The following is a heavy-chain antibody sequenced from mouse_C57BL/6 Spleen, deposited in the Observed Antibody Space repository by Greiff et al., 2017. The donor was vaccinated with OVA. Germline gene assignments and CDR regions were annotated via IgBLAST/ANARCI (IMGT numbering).Heavy chain of an antibody. J-gene: IGHJ3*01. V-gene: IGHV1-26*01. CDR3: ARSRDGYAAWFAY. D-gene: IGHD2-2*01. CDR2: LNPNNGGT. CDR1: GYTFTDYY. Sequence: EVKLQQSGPELVKPGASVKISCKASGYTFTDYYMNWVKQSHGKSLEWIGDLNPNNGGTSYNQKFKGKATLTVDKSSSTAYMELRSLTSEDSAVYYCARSRDGYAAWFAYWGQGTLVTVSA.